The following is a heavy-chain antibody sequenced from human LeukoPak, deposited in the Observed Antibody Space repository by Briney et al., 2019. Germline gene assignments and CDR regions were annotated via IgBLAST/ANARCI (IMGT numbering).Heavy chain of an antibody. CDR3: ARMGRFGELLWFDP. V-gene: IGHV4-59*01. J-gene: IGHJ5*02. CDR2: IYYSGST. CDR1: GGSISSYY. Sequence: SETLSLTCTVSGGSISSYYWSWIRQPPGKGLEWIGYIYYSGSTNYNPSLKSRVTISVDTSKNQFSLKLSSVTAADTAVYYCARMGRFGELLWFDPWGQGTLVTVSS. D-gene: IGHD3-10*01.